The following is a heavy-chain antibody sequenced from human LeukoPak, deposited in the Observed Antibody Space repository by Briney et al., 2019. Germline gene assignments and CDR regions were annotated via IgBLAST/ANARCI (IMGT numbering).Heavy chain of an antibody. CDR2: INPSGGST. D-gene: IGHD3-3*01. CDR3: AKERDAITIFGVVMAGDY. Sequence: ASVKVSCKASGYTFSSYYMRWVRQAPGQGLEWMGIINPSGGSTSYAQKFQGRVTMTRDMSTSTVYMELSSLRSEDTAVYYCAKERDAITIFGVVMAGDYWGQGTLVTVSS. V-gene: IGHV1-46*01. CDR1: GYTFSSYY. J-gene: IGHJ4*02.